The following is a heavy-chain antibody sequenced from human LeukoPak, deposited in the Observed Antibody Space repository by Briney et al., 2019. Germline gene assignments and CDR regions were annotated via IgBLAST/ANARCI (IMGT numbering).Heavy chain of an antibody. J-gene: IGHJ4*02. Sequence: GGSLRLSCGASGFTFSRSAMNWVRQAPGKGLEWVAAIDGNGVATYYADSAKGRFNISKDNTNNTLFLQMNSLRTEDTAIYYCVKDAYYLDSSTYLIPFDFWGQGTLVTVSS. CDR2: IDGNGVAT. D-gene: IGHD3-22*01. CDR1: GFTFSRSA. CDR3: VKDAYYLDSSTYLIPFDF. V-gene: IGHV3-23*01.